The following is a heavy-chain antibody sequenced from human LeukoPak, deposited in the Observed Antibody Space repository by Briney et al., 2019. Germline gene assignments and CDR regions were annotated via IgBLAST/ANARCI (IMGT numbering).Heavy chain of an antibody. J-gene: IGHJ3*02. CDR2: IYYSGST. Sequence: PSETLFLTCTVSGGSISSYYWSWIRQPPGKGLEWIGYIYYSGSTNYNPSLKSRVTISVDTSKNQFSLKLSSVTAADTAVYYCARAYSSSWYLRAFDIWGRGTMVTVSS. CDR1: GGSISSYY. D-gene: IGHD6-13*01. V-gene: IGHV4-59*01. CDR3: ARAYSSSWYLRAFDI.